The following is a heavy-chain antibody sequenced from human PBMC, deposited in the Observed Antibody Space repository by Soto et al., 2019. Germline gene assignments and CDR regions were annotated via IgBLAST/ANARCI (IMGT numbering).Heavy chain of an antibody. CDR3: ATGHLDYVWGSYRYSYFDY. CDR1: GYTFTSYG. D-gene: IGHD3-16*02. V-gene: IGHV1-18*04. CDR2: ISAYNGNT. Sequence: ASVKVSCKASGYTFTSYGISWVRQAPGQGLEWMGWISAYNGNTNYAQKLQGRVTMTTDTSTSTAYMELRSLRSDDTAVYYCATGHLDYVWGSYRYSYFDYWGQGTLVTVSS. J-gene: IGHJ4*02.